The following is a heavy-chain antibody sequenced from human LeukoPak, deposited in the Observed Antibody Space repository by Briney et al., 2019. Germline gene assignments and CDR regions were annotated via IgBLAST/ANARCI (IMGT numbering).Heavy chain of an antibody. V-gene: IGHV1-69*04. J-gene: IGHJ4*02. Sequence: SVKVSCKASGGTFSSYAISWVRQAPGQGLEWMGRIIPILGIANYAQKFQGRVTITADRSTSTAYMELSSLRSEDTAVYYCARDLSGYDFDYWGQGTLVTVSS. CDR1: GGTFSSYA. D-gene: IGHD5-12*01. CDR3: ARDLSGYDFDY. CDR2: IIPILGIA.